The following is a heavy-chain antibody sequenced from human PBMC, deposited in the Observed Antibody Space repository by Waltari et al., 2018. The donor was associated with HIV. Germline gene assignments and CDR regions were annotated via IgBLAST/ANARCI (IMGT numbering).Heavy chain of an antibody. CDR1: GGSISSSSYY. CDR2: IYYSGST. V-gene: IGHV4-39*01. Sequence: QLQLQESGPGLAKPSETLSLTCTVSGGSISSSSYYWGWIRQPPGKGLEWIGSIYYSGSTYYNPSLKSRVTISVDTSKNQFSLKLSSVTAADTAVYYCARAVQGYCSGGSCENYFDYWGQGTLVTVSS. J-gene: IGHJ4*02. CDR3: ARAVQGYCSGGSCENYFDY. D-gene: IGHD2-15*01.